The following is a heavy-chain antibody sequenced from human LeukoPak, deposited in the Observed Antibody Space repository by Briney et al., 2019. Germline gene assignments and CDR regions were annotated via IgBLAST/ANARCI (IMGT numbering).Heavy chain of an antibody. CDR1: GNTFSIYN. CDR2: INPSGGT. J-gene: IGHJ3*02. Sequence: GASVKVSCKASGNTFSIYNMHWVRQAPGQGLEWMGIINPSGGTSYAQKLQGRITMTRDTSTSTVYMELSSLRSEDTAVYYCARAQIHILTSGAALDIWGQGTMVTVSS. V-gene: IGHV1-46*01. D-gene: IGHD2-15*01. CDR3: ARAQIHILTSGAALDI.